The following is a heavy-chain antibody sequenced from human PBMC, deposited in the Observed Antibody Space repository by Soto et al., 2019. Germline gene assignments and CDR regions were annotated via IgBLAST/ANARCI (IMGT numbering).Heavy chain of an antibody. Sequence: SETMSLTCDVFGGSVSGYFWCWIRQPPGKGPEWIAYILYSGATVIYPSLKSRVTISVDTSNNPVSLSLSSVTAADTAVYYCARHPYRELLRGGFAHWGQGILVTVSS. D-gene: IGHD1-26*01. CDR2: ILYSGAT. V-gene: IGHV4-59*08. CDR1: GGSVSGYF. CDR3: ARHPYRELLRGGFAH. J-gene: IGHJ4*02.